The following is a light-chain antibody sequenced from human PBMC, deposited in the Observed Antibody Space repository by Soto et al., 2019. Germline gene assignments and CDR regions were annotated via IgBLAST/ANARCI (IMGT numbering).Light chain of an antibody. J-gene: IGKJ4*01. Sequence: DIQMTQSPSSVSASGGDRVSITCRASQGISNWLAWYQQKPGRAPKLLIYTGSSLQSGVPSRFSGTGSGTDFTLTISSLQHEDVATYYCQQANSFPLTFGGGTKVEIK. CDR1: QGISNW. CDR3: QQANSFPLT. CDR2: TGS. V-gene: IGKV1-12*01.